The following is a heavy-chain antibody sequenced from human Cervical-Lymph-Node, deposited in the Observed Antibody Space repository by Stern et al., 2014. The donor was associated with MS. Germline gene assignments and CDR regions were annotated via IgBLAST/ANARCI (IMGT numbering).Heavy chain of an antibody. V-gene: IGHV3-30-3*01. CDR1: GFTFSRYS. D-gene: IGHD3-3*01. Sequence: QVQLVESGGGVVQPGRSLRLSCAASGFTFSRYSMHWVRQAPGKGLEWAAIIWYDGSTEHYADSVKGRFSISRDNSKNTLYLQMRSLRPEDTAVYYCARATSTGGNYRLDLWGRGTLVTVSS. CDR3: ARATSTGGNYRLDL. CDR2: IWYDGSTE. J-gene: IGHJ3*01.